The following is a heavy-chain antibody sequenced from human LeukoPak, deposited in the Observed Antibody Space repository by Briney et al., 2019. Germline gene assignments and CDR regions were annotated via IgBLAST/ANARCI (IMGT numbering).Heavy chain of an antibody. Sequence: GGSLRLSCAASGFTFSSYGMHWVRQAPGKGLEWVAFIRYDGSNKYYADSVKGRFTISRDNSKNTLYLQMNSLRAEDTAVYYCAKDHVIAVAGDRAFDIWGQGTMVTVSS. V-gene: IGHV3-30*02. CDR3: AKDHVIAVAGDRAFDI. CDR2: IRYDGSNK. J-gene: IGHJ3*02. CDR1: GFTFSSYG. D-gene: IGHD6-19*01.